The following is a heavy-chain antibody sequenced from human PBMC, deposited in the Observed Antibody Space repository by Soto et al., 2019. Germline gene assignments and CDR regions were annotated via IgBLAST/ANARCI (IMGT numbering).Heavy chain of an antibody. J-gene: IGHJ5*02. CDR1: GFTFSSYG. Sequence: GGSLRLSCAASGFTFSSYGMHWVRQAPGKGLEWVAVIWYDGSNKYYADSVKGRFTISRDNSKNTLYLQMNSLRSEDTAVYYCAREGYYYDSSGYYTAWGQGTLVTVSS. CDR3: AREGYYYDSSGYYTA. CDR2: IWYDGSNK. D-gene: IGHD3-22*01. V-gene: IGHV3-33*01.